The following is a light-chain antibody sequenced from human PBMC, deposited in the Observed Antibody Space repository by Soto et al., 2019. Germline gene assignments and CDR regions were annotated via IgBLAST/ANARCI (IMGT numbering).Light chain of an antibody. V-gene: IGKV3-15*01. CDR2: HTS. J-gene: IGKJ4*01. CDR1: QTINTN. CDR3: QQYTVWPFT. Sequence: MTQSPSTLSASVGDRVTITCRASQTINTNLAWYQQSPGRAPRLFIYHTSTRATGIPDRFSGSGSGTEFTLTISSLQSEDFALYYCQQYTVWPFTFGGGTRVEIK.